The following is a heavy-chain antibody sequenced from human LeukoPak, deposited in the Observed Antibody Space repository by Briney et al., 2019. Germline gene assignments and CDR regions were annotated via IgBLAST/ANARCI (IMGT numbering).Heavy chain of an antibody. CDR2: IYYSGST. CDR3: ARPIYGDLEMDAFDI. J-gene: IGHJ3*02. CDR1: GGSISSYY. D-gene: IGHD4-17*01. Sequence: PSETLSLTCTVSGGSISSYYWSWIRQPPGKGLEWIGYIYYSGSTNYNPSLKSRVTISVDTSKNQFSLKLSSVTAADTAVYYRARPIYGDLEMDAFDIWGQGTMVTVSS. V-gene: IGHV4-59*01.